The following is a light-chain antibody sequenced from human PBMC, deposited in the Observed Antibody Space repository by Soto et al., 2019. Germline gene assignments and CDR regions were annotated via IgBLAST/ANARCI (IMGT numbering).Light chain of an antibody. CDR3: QQRSNLPPT. CDR2: DAS. CDR1: QSVNNF. J-gene: IGKJ5*01. Sequence: EVVLTQSPATLSLSPGDRATLSCRASQSVNNFLAWYQQKPGQTPRLLIYDASKRATGIPGRFSGSGSGSDFTLTISSLEPEDFAVYFCQQRSNLPPTFGQGTRLEIK. V-gene: IGKV3-11*01.